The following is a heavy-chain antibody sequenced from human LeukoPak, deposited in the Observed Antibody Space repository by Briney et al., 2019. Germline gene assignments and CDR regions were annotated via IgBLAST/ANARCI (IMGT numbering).Heavy chain of an antibody. V-gene: IGHV3-64*01. CDR1: GFTVDDTY. Sequence: GGSLRLSCAASGFTVDDTYMSWVRQAPGKGLEYVSGISSNGGSTYYANSVKGRFTISRDNSKNTLYLQMGSLRAEDMAVYYCARGNTIFGVVYYYFDYWGQGTLVTVSS. J-gene: IGHJ4*02. CDR3: ARGNTIFGVVYYYFDY. CDR2: ISSNGGST. D-gene: IGHD3-3*01.